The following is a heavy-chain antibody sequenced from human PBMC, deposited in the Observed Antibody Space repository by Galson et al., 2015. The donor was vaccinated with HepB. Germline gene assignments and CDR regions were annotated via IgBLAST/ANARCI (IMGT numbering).Heavy chain of an antibody. CDR1: GYTFTGYY. J-gene: IGHJ4*02. Sequence: SVKVSCKASGYTFTGYYMHWVRQAPGQGLEWMGWINPNSGGTNYAQGFQGRVTMTRDTSISTAYMELSRLRSDDTAVYYCARDMKFGVATSTYWGQGTLVTVSS. CDR2: INPNSGGT. V-gene: IGHV1-2*02. CDR3: ARDMKFGVATSTY. D-gene: IGHD3-3*01.